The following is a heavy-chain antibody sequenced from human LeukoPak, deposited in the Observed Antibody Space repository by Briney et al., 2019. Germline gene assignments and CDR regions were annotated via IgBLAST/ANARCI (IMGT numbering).Heavy chain of an antibody. CDR2: INSDGSST. Sequence: GGSLRLSCAASAFTFSSYWMHWVRQAPGKGLVWVSRINSDGSSTSYADSVKGRFTISRDNAKNTLYLQMNGLRAEDTAVYYCARVGYSSGWYYLDYWGQGTLVTVSS. CDR1: AFTFSSYW. J-gene: IGHJ4*02. V-gene: IGHV3-74*01. D-gene: IGHD6-19*01. CDR3: ARVGYSSGWYYLDY.